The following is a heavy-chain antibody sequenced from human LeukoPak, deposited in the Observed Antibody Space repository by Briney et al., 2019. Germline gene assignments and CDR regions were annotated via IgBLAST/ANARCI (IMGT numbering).Heavy chain of an antibody. CDR1: GFTFSSYS. D-gene: IGHD3-22*01. CDR3: AREIIGYYDSSGYCDY. Sequence: PGGSLRLSCAASGFTFSSYSMNWVRQAPGKGLEWVSSISSSSSYIFYGDSAKGRFTISRDNAKNSLYLQMNSLRAEDTAVYYCAREIIGYYDSSGYCDYWGQGTLVTVSS. J-gene: IGHJ4*02. CDR2: ISSSSSYI. V-gene: IGHV3-21*01.